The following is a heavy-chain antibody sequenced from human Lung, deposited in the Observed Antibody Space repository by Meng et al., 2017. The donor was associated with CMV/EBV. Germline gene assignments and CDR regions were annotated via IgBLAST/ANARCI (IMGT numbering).Heavy chain of an antibody. J-gene: IGHJ5*02. D-gene: IGHD3-10*01. CDR1: GGSISSYY. V-gene: IGHV4-59*01. CDR2: IYYSGST. CDR3: AREEGIGGFDP. Sequence: QLLESGPGLVKPSEPLSLPCTVSGGSISSYYWSWIRQPPGKGLEWIGYIYYSGSTNYNPSLKSRVTISVDTSKNQFSLKLSSVTAADTAVYYCAREEGIGGFDPWGQGTLVTVSS.